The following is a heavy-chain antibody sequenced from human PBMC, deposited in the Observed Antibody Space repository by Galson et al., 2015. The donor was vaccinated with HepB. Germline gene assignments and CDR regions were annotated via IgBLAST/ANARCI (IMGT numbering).Heavy chain of an antibody. Sequence: PALVKPTQTLTLTCTFSGFSLSTSGVGVGWIRQPPGKALEWLALTYWDDDKRYSPSLKSRLTITKDTSKNQVVLTMTNMDPVDTATYYCAHCHGSSWYIWFDPWGQGTLVTVSS. V-gene: IGHV2-5*02. CDR2: TYWDDDK. J-gene: IGHJ5*02. CDR3: AHCHGSSWYIWFDP. CDR1: GFSLSTSGVG. D-gene: IGHD6-13*01.